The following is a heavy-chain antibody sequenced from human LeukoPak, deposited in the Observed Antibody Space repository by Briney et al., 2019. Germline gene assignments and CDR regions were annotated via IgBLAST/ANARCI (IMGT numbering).Heavy chain of an antibody. J-gene: IGHJ3*02. CDR1: DDSFSSQY. CDR3: ARDLVTVTKGFDI. CDR2: ISYIGST. V-gene: IGHV4-59*11. Sequence: SETLSLTCAVSDDSFSSQYWTWVRQPPGKGLEWIGYISYIGSTNYHPSLKSRVTISIDTSKNHFSLKLSSVTAADTAVYYCARDLVTVTKGFDIWGQGTMVSVSS. D-gene: IGHD4-17*01.